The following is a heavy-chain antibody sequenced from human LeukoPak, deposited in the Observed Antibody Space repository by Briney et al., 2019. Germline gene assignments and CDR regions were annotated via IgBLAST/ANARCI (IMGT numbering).Heavy chain of an antibody. CDR2: IYTSGST. Sequence: SETLSLTCTVSGGSISSGSYYWSWIRQPAGKGLEWIGRIYTSGSTEYNPSLKSRVTISVDTSKNQFSLKLSSVTAADTAVYYCARRYYYGSGSYYRGYFDYWGQGTLVTVSS. J-gene: IGHJ4*02. CDR1: GGSISSGSYY. CDR3: ARRYYYGSGSYYRGYFDY. V-gene: IGHV4-61*02. D-gene: IGHD3-10*01.